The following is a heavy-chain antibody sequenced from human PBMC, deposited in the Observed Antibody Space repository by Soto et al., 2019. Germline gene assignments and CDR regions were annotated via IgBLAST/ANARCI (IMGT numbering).Heavy chain of an antibody. CDR1: GYSFTGYS. J-gene: IGHJ3*02. D-gene: IGHD3-10*02. CDR2: INPIFGAT. CDR3: ATAPAPGRLFGELLHAFDI. Sequence: ASVKVSCKASGYSFTGYSMHWVRQAPGQGLEWMGWINPIFGATNYARKFQGRVTITADASTSTAYMELSSLRSEDTAVYYCATAPAPGRLFGELLHAFDIWGQGTMVTVSS. V-gene: IGHV1-2*02.